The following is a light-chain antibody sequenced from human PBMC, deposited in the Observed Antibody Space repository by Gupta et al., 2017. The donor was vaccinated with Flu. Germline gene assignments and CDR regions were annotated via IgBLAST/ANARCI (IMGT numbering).Light chain of an antibody. CDR3: QQEIRAHREVT. J-gene: IGKJ3*01. CDR1: QSVNSRY. Sequence: EIVLTQSPGTLSLSPGERATLSCRASQSVNSRYLAWYQQKPGQAPRLLIYGTSSRATGIPDRFSGSGDGTDVTITISRREPEDFEVFYCQQEIRAHREVTFGHGTKVDIK. CDR2: GTS. V-gene: IGKV3-20*01.